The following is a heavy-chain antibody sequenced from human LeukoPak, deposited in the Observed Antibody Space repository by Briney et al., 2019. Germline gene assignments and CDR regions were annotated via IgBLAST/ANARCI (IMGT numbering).Heavy chain of an antibody. CDR1: GGTFSSYA. Sequence: SVKVSCKASGGTFSSYAISWVRQAPGQGLEWMGRIIPILGIANYAQKFQGRVTITADKSTSTAYMELSSLRSEDTAVYYCARSAVGYSYGFDYYYYGMDVWGQGTTVTVSS. D-gene: IGHD5-18*01. CDR3: ARSAVGYSYGFDYYYYGMDV. CDR2: IIPILGIA. J-gene: IGHJ6*02. V-gene: IGHV1-69*04.